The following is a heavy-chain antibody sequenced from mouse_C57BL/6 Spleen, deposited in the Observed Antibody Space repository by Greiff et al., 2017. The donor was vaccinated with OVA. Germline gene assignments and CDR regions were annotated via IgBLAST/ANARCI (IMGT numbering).Heavy chain of an antibody. J-gene: IGHJ2*01. CDR3: ARSHGSSEGYFDY. CDR2: INPSTGGT. V-gene: IGHV1-42*01. D-gene: IGHD1-1*01. Sequence: EVQLQQSGPELVKPGASVKISCKASGYSFTGYYMNWVKQSPEKSLEWIGEINPSTGGTTYNQKFKAKATLTVDKSSSTAYMQLKSLTSEDSAVYYCARSHGSSEGYFDYWGQGTTLTVSS. CDR1: GYSFTGYY.